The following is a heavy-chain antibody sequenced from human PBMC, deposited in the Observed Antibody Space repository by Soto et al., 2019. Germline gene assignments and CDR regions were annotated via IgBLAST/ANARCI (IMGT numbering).Heavy chain of an antibody. CDR1: GYTFTSYD. J-gene: IGHJ5*02. D-gene: IGHD3-16*01. Sequence: QVQLVQSGAEVKKPGASVKFSFKASGYTFTSYDINWVRLATGQGREGMGWMHPNSGNTAYAQKFQGRVTMTSNTCISTAYMELSSLRSEDTAVYYCARLKQDYAVAWGQGTLVTVSS. V-gene: IGHV1-8*01. CDR2: MHPNSGNT. CDR3: ARLKQDYAVA.